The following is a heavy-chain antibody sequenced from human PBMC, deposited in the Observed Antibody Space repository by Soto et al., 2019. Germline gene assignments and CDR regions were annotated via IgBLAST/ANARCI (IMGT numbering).Heavy chain of an antibody. D-gene: IGHD2-15*01. Sequence: PGGSLRLSCAASGFTFDDYTMHWVRQAPGKGLEWVSLISWDGGSTYYAEYVKGRFTISRDNSKNSLYLQMNSLRTEDTAFYYCAKVGAAPATYYYYYMDVWGKGTTVTVSS. CDR1: GFTFDDYT. CDR2: ISWDGGST. J-gene: IGHJ6*03. V-gene: IGHV3-43*01. CDR3: AKVGAAPATYYYYYMDV.